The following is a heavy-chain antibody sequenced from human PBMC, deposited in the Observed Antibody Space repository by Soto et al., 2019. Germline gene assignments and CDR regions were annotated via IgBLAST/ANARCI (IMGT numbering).Heavy chain of an antibody. Sequence: ETLSLTCAVYGGSFSGYYWSWIRQPPGKGLEWIGEINHSGSTNYNPSLKSRVTISVDTSKNQFSLKLSSVTAADTAVYYCARGSSNVWSAKYFQHGGQGTLVTVSS. V-gene: IGHV4-34*01. CDR2: INHSGST. CDR3: ARGSSNVWSAKYFQH. J-gene: IGHJ1*01. D-gene: IGHD3-3*01. CDR1: GGSFSGYY.